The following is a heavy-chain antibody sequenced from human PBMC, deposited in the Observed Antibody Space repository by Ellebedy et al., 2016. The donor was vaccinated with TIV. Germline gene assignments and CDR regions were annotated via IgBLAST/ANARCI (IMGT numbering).Heavy chain of an antibody. D-gene: IGHD5-24*01. CDR3: ASLEMATILDAFDI. Sequence: MPGGSLRLSCTVSGGSISSSSYYWGWIRQPPGKGLEWIGNFYYTGRTYHNPSLKSRVTISVDTSKNQFSLNLSSVTAADTAVYYCASLEMATILDAFDIWGQGTKVTVSS. J-gene: IGHJ3*02. CDR2: FYYTGRT. CDR1: GGSISSSSYY. V-gene: IGHV4-39*01.